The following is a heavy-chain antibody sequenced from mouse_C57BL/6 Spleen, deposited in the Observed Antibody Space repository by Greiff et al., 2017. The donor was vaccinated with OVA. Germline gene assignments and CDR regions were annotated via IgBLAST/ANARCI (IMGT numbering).Heavy chain of an antibody. J-gene: IGHJ4*01. CDR3: ARRWAYYYAMDY. V-gene: IGHV1-82*01. D-gene: IGHD1-1*02. CDR1: GYAFSSSW. Sequence: VQLQQSGPELVKPGASVKISCKASGYAFSSSWMNWVKQRPGKGLEWIGRIYPGDGDTNYNGKFKGKATLTADKSSSTAYMQLSSLTSEDSAVYFCARRWAYYYAMDYWGQGTSVTVSS. CDR2: IYPGDGDT.